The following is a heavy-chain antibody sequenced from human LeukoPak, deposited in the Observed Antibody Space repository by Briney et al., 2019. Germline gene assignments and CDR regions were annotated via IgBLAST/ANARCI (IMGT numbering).Heavy chain of an antibody. CDR2: IGGSGTRT. Sequence: PGGSLRLSCSASGFTFTTYGMNWVRQAPGKGLEWVSGIGGSGTRTYYADSVKGRFTISRDNSKNTLYLQMNSLKTEDTAVYYCTSGLYGINSVVRDFWGQGTLVTVSS. V-gene: IGHV3-23*01. CDR3: TSGLYGINSVVRDF. J-gene: IGHJ4*02. CDR1: GFTFTTYG. D-gene: IGHD4-23*01.